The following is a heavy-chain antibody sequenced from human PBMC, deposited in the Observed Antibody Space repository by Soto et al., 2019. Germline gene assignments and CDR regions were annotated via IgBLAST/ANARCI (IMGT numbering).Heavy chain of an antibody. D-gene: IGHD6-13*01. J-gene: IGHJ5*02. V-gene: IGHV3-74*01. Sequence: EVQLVESGGGLVRPGGSLRLSCAASGFTFSRNWMHWVRQAPGKGLVWLSRINSDGTTTTYADSVKGRFTISRDNSKNTVYLQINNLRADDTAVYYCATVGTGSYNWFDPWGQGTLVTVSS. CDR3: ATVGTGSYNWFDP. CDR1: GFTFSRNW. CDR2: INSDGTTT.